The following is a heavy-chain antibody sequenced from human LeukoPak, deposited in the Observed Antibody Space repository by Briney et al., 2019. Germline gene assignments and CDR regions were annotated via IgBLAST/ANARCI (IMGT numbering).Heavy chain of an antibody. J-gene: IGHJ5*02. D-gene: IGHD3-10*01. V-gene: IGHV4-31*03. CDR3: ARENDYYGNWFDP. CDR1: GGSISSGGYY. CDR2: IYYSGST. Sequence: SETLSLTCTVSGGSISSGGYYWSWIRQHPGKGLEWIGYIYYSGSTYYNPSLKSRVTISVDTSKDQFSLKLSSVTAADTAVYYCARENDYYGNWFDPWGQGTLVTVSS.